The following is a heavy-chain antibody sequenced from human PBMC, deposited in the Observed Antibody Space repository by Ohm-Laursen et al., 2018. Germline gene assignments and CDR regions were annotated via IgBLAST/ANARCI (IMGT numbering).Heavy chain of an antibody. CDR2: IYYTGSS. CDR1: GDSIRSYY. D-gene: IGHD1-26*01. CDR3: AKRIGGYGTFDY. V-gene: IGHV4-59*01. Sequence: GTLSLTCTVSGDSIRSYYWTWIRKPPGKGLEWIGNIYYTGSSNYNPSPKSRVTMSVDTSKNQISLNMSSVTAADTAVYYCAKRIGGYGTFDYWGQGTLVTGSS. J-gene: IGHJ4*02.